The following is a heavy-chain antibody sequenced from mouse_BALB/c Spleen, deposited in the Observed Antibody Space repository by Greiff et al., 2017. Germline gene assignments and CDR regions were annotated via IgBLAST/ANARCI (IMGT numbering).Heavy chain of an antibody. V-gene: IGHV5-6*01. CDR1: GFTFSSYG. Sequence: EVKLVESGGDLVKPGGSLKLSCAASGFTFSSYGMSWVRQTPDKRLEWVATISSGGSNTYYPDSVKGRFTISRDNAKNTLYLQMSSLTSEDTAMYYCARHLIYYDYDDAMDYWGQGTSVTVSS. D-gene: IGHD2-4*01. CDR2: ISSGGSNT. CDR3: ARHLIYYDYDDAMDY. J-gene: IGHJ4*01.